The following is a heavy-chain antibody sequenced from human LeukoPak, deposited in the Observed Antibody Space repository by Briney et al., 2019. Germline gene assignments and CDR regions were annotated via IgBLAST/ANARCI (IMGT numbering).Heavy chain of an antibody. CDR3: ARDGHYYDSSAPTFGNWFDP. V-gene: IGHV4-4*07. D-gene: IGHD3-22*01. J-gene: IGHJ5*02. CDR1: GGSISSYY. CDR2: IYTSGST. Sequence: SETLSLTCTVSGGSISSYYWSWIRQPAGKGLEWIGRIYTSGSTNYNPSLKSRVTMSVDTSKRQFSLKLSSVTAADTAVYYCARDGHYYDSSAPTFGNWFDPWGQGTLVTVSS.